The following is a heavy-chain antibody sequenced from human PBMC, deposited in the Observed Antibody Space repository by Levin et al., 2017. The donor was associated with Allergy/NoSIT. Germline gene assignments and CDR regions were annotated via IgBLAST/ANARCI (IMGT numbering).Heavy chain of an antibody. J-gene: IGHJ6*02. CDR2: IYYDGSA. CDR3: AGEPNRPYYYHYGRDV. Sequence: SQTLSLPCTVSGGSISDDSYYWAWVRQPPGKGLEWVGSIYYDGSAYYNPSLKTRLTISVDTPKNQFSLRVNSVTAADTAVYYCAGEPNRPYYYHYGRDVWGPGTTVTVSS. CDR1: GGSISDDSYY. V-gene: IGHV4-39*07. D-gene: IGHD2/OR15-2a*01.